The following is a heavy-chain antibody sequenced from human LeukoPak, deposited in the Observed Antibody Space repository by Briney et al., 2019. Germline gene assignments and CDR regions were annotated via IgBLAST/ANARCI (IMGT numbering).Heavy chain of an antibody. Sequence: PGGSLRLSCAASGFTFSSYSMNWVRQAPGKGLEWVSSISSSSSYIYYADSVKGRFTISRDNAKNSLHLQMNSLRAEDTAVYYCAREGHYGYAFDYWGQGTLVTVSS. J-gene: IGHJ4*02. CDR2: ISSSSSYI. CDR1: GFTFSSYS. D-gene: IGHD5-18*01. CDR3: AREGHYGYAFDY. V-gene: IGHV3-21*04.